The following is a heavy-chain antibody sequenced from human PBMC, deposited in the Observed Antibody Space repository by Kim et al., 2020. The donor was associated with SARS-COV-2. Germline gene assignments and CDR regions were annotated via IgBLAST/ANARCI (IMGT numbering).Heavy chain of an antibody. CDR3: ARGQYSSSWYSDYYYGMDV. CDR1: GFTFSDYY. V-gene: IGHV3-11*01. D-gene: IGHD6-13*01. J-gene: IGHJ6*02. CDR2: ISSSGSTI. Sequence: GGSLRLSYAASGFTFSDYYMSWIRQAPGKGLEWVSYISSSGSTIYYADSVKGRFTISRDNAKNSLYLQMNSLRAEDTAVYYCARGQYSSSWYSDYYYGMDVWGQGTTVTVSS.